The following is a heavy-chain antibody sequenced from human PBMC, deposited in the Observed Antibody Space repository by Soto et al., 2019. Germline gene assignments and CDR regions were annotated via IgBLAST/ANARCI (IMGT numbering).Heavy chain of an antibody. CDR3: ARGTVAVSD. J-gene: IGHJ4*02. Sequence: ASVKVSCKASGYTFIDYVIHWVLQAPGQGLEWVGWINPKGGGTKDAQKFQGRVTVTRDTSINTAYMELSRLKSDDTAVYYCARGTVAVSDWGQGNLVTVSS. D-gene: IGHD6-19*01. V-gene: IGHV1-2*02. CDR2: INPKGGGT. CDR1: GYTFIDYV.